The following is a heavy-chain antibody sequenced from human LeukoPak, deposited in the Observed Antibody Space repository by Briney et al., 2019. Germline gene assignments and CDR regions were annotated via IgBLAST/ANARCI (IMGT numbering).Heavy chain of an antibody. J-gene: IGHJ4*02. Sequence: GASVKVSCKASGYTFTSYDINWVRQATGQGLEWMGWMNPNSGNTGYAQKFQGRVTMTRNTSISTAYMELSSLRSEDTAVYYCARVGGRLGTYCSGGSCHDYWGQGTLVTVSS. CDR1: GYTFTSYD. CDR2: MNPNSGNT. D-gene: IGHD2-15*01. CDR3: ARVGGRLGTYCSGGSCHDY. V-gene: IGHV1-8*01.